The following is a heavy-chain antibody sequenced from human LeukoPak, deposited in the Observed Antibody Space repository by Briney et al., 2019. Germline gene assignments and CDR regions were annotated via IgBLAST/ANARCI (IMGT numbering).Heavy chain of an antibody. CDR1: GFTFSNYA. J-gene: IGHJ4*02. Sequence: QAGGSLRLSCAASGFTFSNYAMSWVRQAPGKGLEWVANIKQDGSEKYCVDSVKGRFTISRDNAKNSLYLQMNSLTVEDTAVYYCASHSSWRFEYWGQGTLVTVSS. V-gene: IGHV3-7*01. D-gene: IGHD6-13*01. CDR3: ASHSSWRFEY. CDR2: IKQDGSEK.